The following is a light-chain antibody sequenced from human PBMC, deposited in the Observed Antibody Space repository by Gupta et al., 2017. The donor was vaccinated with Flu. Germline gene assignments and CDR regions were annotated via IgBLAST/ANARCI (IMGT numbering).Light chain of an antibody. Sequence: ASQNIDNALHWYQQKPGKEPTLLIYGTSRLLSGVPSRFSGSGSETEFTLTISSLQLEDFATYFCQQSHRSPRTFGPGTRVEI. V-gene: IGKV1-39*01. CDR2: GTS. CDR3: QQSHRSPRT. J-gene: IGKJ1*01. CDR1: QNIDNA.